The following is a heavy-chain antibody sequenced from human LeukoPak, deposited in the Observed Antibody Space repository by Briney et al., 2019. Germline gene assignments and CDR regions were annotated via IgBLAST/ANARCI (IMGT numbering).Heavy chain of an antibody. CDR3: ARGRKNRYGWFDP. CDR2: MNPNSGNT. CDR1: GYTFTSYD. V-gene: IGHV1-8*03. J-gene: IGHJ5*02. D-gene: IGHD1-14*01. Sequence: ASVKVSCKASGYTFTSYDINWVRQATGQGLEWMGWMNPNSGNTGYAQKFQGRVTITRNTSISTAYMELSSLRSEDTAGYYCARGRKNRYGWFDPWGQGTLVTVSS.